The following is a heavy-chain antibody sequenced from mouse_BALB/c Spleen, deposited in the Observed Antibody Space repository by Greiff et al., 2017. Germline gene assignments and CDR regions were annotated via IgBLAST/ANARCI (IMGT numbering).Heavy chain of an antibody. CDR3: ARRPFTTATGMDC. J-gene: IGHJ4*01. D-gene: IGHD1-2*01. Sequence: KQSGAELVKPGASVKLSCKTSGYTFTSYWIQWVKQSPGQGLGWIGEIFPGTGTTYYNEKFKGKATLTIDTSSSTAYMQLSSLTSEDSAVYFCARRPFTTATGMDCWGPGTSVTVSS. CDR2: IFPGTGTT. V-gene: IGHV1S132*01. CDR1: GYTFTSYW.